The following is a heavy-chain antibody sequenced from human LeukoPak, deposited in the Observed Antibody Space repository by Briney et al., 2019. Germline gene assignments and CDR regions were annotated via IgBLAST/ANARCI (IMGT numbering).Heavy chain of an antibody. V-gene: IGHV1-3*01. CDR3: ARDGVDSSGWDWPWTYYYYYGMDV. CDR1: GYTFTSYA. CDR2: INAGNGNT. J-gene: IGHJ6*02. D-gene: IGHD6-19*01. Sequence: ASVTVSCKASGYTFTSYAMHWVRQAPGQRLEWMGWINAGNGNTKYSQKFQGRVTITRDTSASTAYMELSSLRSEDTAVYYCARDGVDSSGWDWPWTYYYYYGMDVWGQGTTVTVSS.